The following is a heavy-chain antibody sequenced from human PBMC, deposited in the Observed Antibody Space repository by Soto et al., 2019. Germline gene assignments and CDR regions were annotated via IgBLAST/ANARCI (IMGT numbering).Heavy chain of an antibody. CDR2: ISNQNGNT. J-gene: IGHJ6*03. Sequence: QAQLVQSGGELKKSGASVKVSCKASGYTFTGYGVSWVRQAPGQGLEWIGWISNQNGNTNFAQGFQGRVTRTTDTSTSTAKMELRSLRSDDTAVYYCARMTTVDSTHYYMDVWGTGNTVSGSS. D-gene: IGHD4-4*01. CDR3: ARMTTVDSTHYYMDV. CDR1: GYTFTGYG. V-gene: IGHV1-18*04.